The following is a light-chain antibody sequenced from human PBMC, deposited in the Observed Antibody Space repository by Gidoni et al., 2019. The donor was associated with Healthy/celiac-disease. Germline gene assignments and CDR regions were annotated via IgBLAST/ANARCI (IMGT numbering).Light chain of an antibody. CDR1: KLGDKY. CDR3: QAWDSSTAFYVV. V-gene: IGLV3-1*01. Sequence: SYELTQPPSVSVSPGQTASITCSGDKLGDKYACWCQQKPVQSPVLVIYQDSKRPSGIPERFSGSNSGNTATLTISVTQAMDEADYYCQAWDSSTAFYVVFGGGTKLTVL. J-gene: IGLJ2*01. CDR2: QDS.